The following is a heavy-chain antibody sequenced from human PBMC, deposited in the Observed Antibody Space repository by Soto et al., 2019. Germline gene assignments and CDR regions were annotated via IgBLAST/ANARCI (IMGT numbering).Heavy chain of an antibody. CDR1: GYTFTSYA. CDR2: INAGNGNT. V-gene: IGHV1-3*05. Sequence: QVQLVQSGAEEKKPGASVKVSCKASGYTFTSYAMHWVRQAPGQRLEWMGWINAGNGNTKYSQKFQGRVTITRDTSESTAYMELSRLRSEDTAVYYCARAWVVVTAPDYWGQGTLVTVSS. J-gene: IGHJ4*02. CDR3: ARAWVVVTAPDY. D-gene: IGHD2-21*02.